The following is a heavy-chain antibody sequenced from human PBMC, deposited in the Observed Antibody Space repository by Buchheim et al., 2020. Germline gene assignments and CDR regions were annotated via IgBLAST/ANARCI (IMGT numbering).Heavy chain of an antibody. CDR1: GFTFSSYG. Sequence: QVQLVESGGGVVQPGRSLRLSCAASGFTFSSYGMHWVRQAPGKGLEWVAFIRYDGSNKYYADSVKGRFTIYSDNSKNTLYLQMNSLRAEDTAVYYCAKDSLGYYDSSGYNPRWYYYGMDVWGQGTT. CDR3: AKDSLGYYDSSGYNPRWYYYGMDV. J-gene: IGHJ6*02. D-gene: IGHD3-22*01. CDR2: IRYDGSNK. V-gene: IGHV3-30*02.